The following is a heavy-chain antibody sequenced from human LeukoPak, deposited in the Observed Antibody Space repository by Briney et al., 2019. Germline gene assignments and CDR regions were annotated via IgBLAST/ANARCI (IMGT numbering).Heavy chain of an antibody. CDR1: GFTFSSYS. J-gene: IGHJ4*02. V-gene: IGHV3-23*01. CDR3: AKPGGQYCSNAVCYTDY. D-gene: IGHD2-8*01. Sequence: GGSLRLSCAASGFTFSSYSMNWVRQAPGKGLEWVSAISGSGGSTYYADSVKGRFTISRDNSKNRLYLQMNSLRAEDTAVYYCAKPGGQYCSNAVCYTDYWGQGTLVTVSS. CDR2: ISGSGGST.